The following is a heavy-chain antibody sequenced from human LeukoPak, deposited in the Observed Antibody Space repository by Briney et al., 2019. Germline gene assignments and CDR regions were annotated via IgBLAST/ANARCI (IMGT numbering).Heavy chain of an antibody. CDR2: ISWDGGST. Sequence: QSGGSLRLSCAASGFTFDDYAMHWVRHAPGKGLEGVSLISWDGGSTYYADSVKGRFTISRDNSKNSLYLQMNSLRAEDTALYYCAKGPRGDFYGDYVPDYWGQGTLVTVSS. CDR1: GFTFDDYA. V-gene: IGHV3-43D*03. CDR3: AKGPRGDFYGDYVPDY. D-gene: IGHD4-17*01. J-gene: IGHJ4*02.